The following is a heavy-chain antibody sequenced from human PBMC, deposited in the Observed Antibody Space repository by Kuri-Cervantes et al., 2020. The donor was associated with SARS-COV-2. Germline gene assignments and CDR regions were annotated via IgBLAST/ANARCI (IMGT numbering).Heavy chain of an antibody. J-gene: IGHJ4*02. CDR3: AREMATIFSYDY. D-gene: IGHD5-24*01. CDR1: GYTFTSYG. V-gene: IGHV1-18*01. CDR2: ISAYNGNT. Sequence: ASVKVSCKASGYTFTSYGISWVRQAPGQGLEWMGWISAYNGNTNYAQKLQGRVTMTTDTSTSTAYMELRSLRSDDTALYYCAREMATIFSYDYWGQGTLVTVSS.